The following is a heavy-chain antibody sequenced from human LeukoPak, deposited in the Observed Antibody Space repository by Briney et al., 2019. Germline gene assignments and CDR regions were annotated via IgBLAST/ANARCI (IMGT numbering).Heavy chain of an antibody. CDR3: ATKQWLAPPPDS. J-gene: IGHJ4*02. CDR2: INTDGTVT. Sequence: PGGSLRLSCAASGFTFSKYWMLLVRQAPGKGLESVSRINTDGTVTTYADSVKGRFTVSRDNAENPMFLQMHSVRDEDTAVYYCATKQWLAPPPDSWGQGTPVTVSS. CDR1: GFTFSKYW. D-gene: IGHD6-19*01. V-gene: IGHV3-74*01.